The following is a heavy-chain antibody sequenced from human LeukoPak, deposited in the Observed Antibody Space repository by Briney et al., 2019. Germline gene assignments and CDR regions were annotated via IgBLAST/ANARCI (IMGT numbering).Heavy chain of an antibody. J-gene: IGHJ4*02. Sequence: GGSLRLSCAASGFTFSSYAMSWVRQAPGKGLEWVSAISGSGGSTYYADSVKGRFTISRDNSKNTLYLQMNSLRAEDTAVYYCAKEYAPYRYGPYYFDYWGQGTLVTVSS. CDR3: AKEYAPYRYGPYYFDY. CDR2: ISGSGGST. CDR1: GFTFSSYA. D-gene: IGHD5-18*01. V-gene: IGHV3-23*01.